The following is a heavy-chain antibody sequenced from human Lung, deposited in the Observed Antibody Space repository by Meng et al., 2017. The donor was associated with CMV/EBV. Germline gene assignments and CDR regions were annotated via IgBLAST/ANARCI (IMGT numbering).Heavy chain of an antibody. Sequence: SXMISCAAAGSTVSGNYMNWVRQAPGKGLEWGSVIYSGGSTYYADSVKGRFTISRDTSKNTLYLQMNSLRAEDTAVYYCARDSYGMDVWGHGTTVTVSS. CDR2: IYSGGST. J-gene: IGHJ6*02. CDR1: GSTVSGNY. CDR3: ARDSYGMDV. V-gene: IGHV3-53*01.